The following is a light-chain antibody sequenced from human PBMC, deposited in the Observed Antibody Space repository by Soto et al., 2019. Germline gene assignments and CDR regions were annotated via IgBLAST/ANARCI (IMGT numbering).Light chain of an antibody. J-gene: IGLJ2*01. V-gene: IGLV2-14*01. CDR2: EVT. CDR1: SSDIGAYDY. Sequence: QSALTQPASVSGSPGQSITISCTGTSSDIGAYDYVSWFQQYPGKAPTLLIYEVTFRPSGVSSRFSGSKSGNTASLTISGLQPEDEADYYCGSYASATLIFGGGTKLTVL. CDR3: GSYASATLI.